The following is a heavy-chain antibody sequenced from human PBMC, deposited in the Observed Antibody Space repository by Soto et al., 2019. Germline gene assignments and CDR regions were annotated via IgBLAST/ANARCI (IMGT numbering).Heavy chain of an antibody. CDR1: GDSISSYY. V-gene: IGHV4-59*01. Sequence: SETLSLTCTVSGDSISSYYWSWIRQPPGKGLEWIGYIYYSGSTNYNPSLKSRVTISVDTSKNQFSLKLSSVTAADTAVYYCARVRSGGWAVDYWGQGTLVTVSS. J-gene: IGHJ4*02. D-gene: IGHD6-19*01. CDR2: IYYSGST. CDR3: ARVRSGGWAVDY.